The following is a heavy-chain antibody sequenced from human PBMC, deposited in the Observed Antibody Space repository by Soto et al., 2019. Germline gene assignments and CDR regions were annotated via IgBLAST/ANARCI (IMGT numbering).Heavy chain of an antibody. CDR2: IFYSGST. V-gene: IGHV4-31*03. D-gene: IGHD1-26*01. CDR1: GGAINNRDYY. CDR3: ARDRPAFKSCGRGMDV. Sequence: QVQLQESGPGLVKPSQTLSLTCSVSGGAINNRDYYWSWIHQHPGKGLEWIGNIFYSGSTDYNPSLKGRLTISIDTSKNEFSLKLTSVTAADTAVYYCARDRPAFKSCGRGMDVWCPGTTVTVSS. J-gene: IGHJ6*02.